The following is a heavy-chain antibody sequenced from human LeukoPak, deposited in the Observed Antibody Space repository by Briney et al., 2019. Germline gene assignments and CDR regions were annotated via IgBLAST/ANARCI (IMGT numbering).Heavy chain of an antibody. CDR2: IIPSDGST. Sequence: ASVNVSCKASGYSFTWYFIHGVRQAPAQGVEWMGIIIPSDGSTSYAQKFQGRVTMTRDTSTSTVYMELSSLRSEDTAVYYCARGKVVTMVRGVIITYFDYWGQGTLVTVSS. D-gene: IGHD3-10*01. V-gene: IGHV1-46*01. CDR3: ARGKVVTMVRGVIITYFDY. J-gene: IGHJ4*02. CDR1: GYSFTWYF.